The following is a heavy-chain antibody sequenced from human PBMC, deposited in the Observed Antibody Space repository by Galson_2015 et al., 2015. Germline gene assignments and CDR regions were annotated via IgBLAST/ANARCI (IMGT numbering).Heavy chain of an antibody. Sequence: SEPLSLTCTVSGGSISSSYWSWIRQPPGKGLEWIGYIYYSGSTNYNPSLKSRVSISLDTSKNQFSLKLSSVTAADTAVYYCARAMAAAGNDAFDIWGQGTMVTVSS. CDR2: IYYSGST. D-gene: IGHD6-13*01. CDR1: GGSISSSY. V-gene: IGHV4-59*01. CDR3: ARAMAAAGNDAFDI. J-gene: IGHJ3*02.